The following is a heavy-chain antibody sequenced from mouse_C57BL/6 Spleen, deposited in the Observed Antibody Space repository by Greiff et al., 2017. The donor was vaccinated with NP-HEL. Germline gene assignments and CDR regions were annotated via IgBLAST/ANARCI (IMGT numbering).Heavy chain of an antibody. Sequence: VKLMESGPGLVKPSQSLFLTCSITGFPITSGYYWIWFRQSPGKPLEWMGYITHSGETFYNPSLHSPISITRETAKNQFFLQLNSVTTEDTAMYYCAGVLYYYGSSYWYFDVWGTGTTVTVSS. CDR1: GFPITSGYY. J-gene: IGHJ1*03. CDR3: AGVLYYYGSSYWYFDV. V-gene: IGHV12-3*01. CDR2: ITHSGET. D-gene: IGHD1-1*01.